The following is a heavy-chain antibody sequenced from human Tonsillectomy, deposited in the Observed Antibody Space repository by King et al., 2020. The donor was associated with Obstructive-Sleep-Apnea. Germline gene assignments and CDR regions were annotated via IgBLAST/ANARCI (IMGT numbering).Heavy chain of an antibody. CDR2: IYYSGST. J-gene: IGHJ6*02. CDR3: ARSITIFGVVDAHYGMDV. V-gene: IGHV4-59*01. D-gene: IGHD3-3*01. CDR1: GGSISSYY. Sequence: QLQESGPGLVKPSETLSLTCTVSGGSISSYYWSWIRQPPGKGLEWIGNIYYSGSTNSNPPLKIRVTISVDTSKNQFSLKLSSLTAADTAVYYCARSITIFGVVDAHYGMDVWGQGTTVTVSS.